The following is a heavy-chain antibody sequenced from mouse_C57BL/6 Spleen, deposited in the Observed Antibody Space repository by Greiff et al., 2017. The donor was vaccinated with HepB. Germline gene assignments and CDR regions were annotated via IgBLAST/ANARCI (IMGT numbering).Heavy chain of an antibody. V-gene: IGHV1-80*01. J-gene: IGHJ2*01. CDR3: ARGYGSSYLGYFDY. CDR2: IYPGDGDT. CDR1: GYAFSSYW. D-gene: IGHD1-1*01. Sequence: VQLQQSGAELVKPGASVKISCKASGYAFSSYWMNWVKQRPGKGLEWIGQIYPGDGDTNYNGKFKGKATLTADKSSSTAYMQLSSLTSEDSAVYFCARGYGSSYLGYFDYWGQGTTLTVSS.